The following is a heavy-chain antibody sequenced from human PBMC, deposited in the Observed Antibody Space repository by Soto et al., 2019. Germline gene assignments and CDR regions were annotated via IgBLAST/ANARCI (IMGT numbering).Heavy chain of an antibody. V-gene: IGHV5-10-1*01. Sequence: GESRKISCKGSGYSFTSYWISWVRQMPGKGLEWMGRIDPSDSYTNYSPSFQGHVTISADKSISTAYLQWSSLKASDTAMYYCARLEYCGGDCYRGRRAFDIWGQGTMVTVSS. D-gene: IGHD2-21*02. CDR1: GYSFTSYW. CDR3: ARLEYCGGDCYRGRRAFDI. J-gene: IGHJ3*02. CDR2: IDPSDSYT.